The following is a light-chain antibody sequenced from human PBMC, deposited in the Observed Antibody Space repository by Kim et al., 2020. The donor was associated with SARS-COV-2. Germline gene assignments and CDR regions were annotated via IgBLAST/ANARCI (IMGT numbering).Light chain of an antibody. Sequence: SSELTQDPAVSVALRQTVRITCQGDSLRSYYASWYQPKPGQAPVLVIYGTNNRPSAFPDRSPGSRFGNTASFTFTGAQVEDAADYHCNSRDSTGTHYVF. CDR1: SLRSYY. J-gene: IGLJ1*01. CDR3: NSRDSTGTHYV. V-gene: IGLV3-19*01. CDR2: GTN.